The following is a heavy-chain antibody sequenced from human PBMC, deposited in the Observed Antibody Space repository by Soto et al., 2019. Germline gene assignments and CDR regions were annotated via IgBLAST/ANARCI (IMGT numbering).Heavy chain of an antibody. D-gene: IGHD5-18*01. J-gene: IGHJ6*03. CDR1: GFTFSSYS. CDR2: ISSSSSYI. CDR3: AREGGQSSYYYYYYYMDV. V-gene: IGHV3-21*01. Sequence: EVQLVESGGGLVKPGGSLRLSCAASGFTFSSYSMNWVRQAPGKGLEWVSSISSSSSYIYYADSVKGRFTISRDNAKNSLYLQMNSLRAEDTAVYYCAREGGQSSYYYYYYYMDVWGKGTTVTVSS.